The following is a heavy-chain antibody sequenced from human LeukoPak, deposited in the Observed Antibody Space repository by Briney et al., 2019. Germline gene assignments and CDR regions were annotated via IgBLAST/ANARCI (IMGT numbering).Heavy chain of an antibody. J-gene: IGHJ3*02. Sequence: SETLSLTCTVSGGSISSYYWSWIRQPPGKGLEWIGYIYYSGSTNYNPSLKSRVTISVDTSKNQFSLKLSSVTAADTAVYYCARGVIVVVVATTRSDAFDIWGQGTMVTVSS. CDR2: IYYSGST. CDR3: ARGVIVVVVATTRSDAFDI. CDR1: GGSISSYY. V-gene: IGHV4-59*12. D-gene: IGHD2-15*01.